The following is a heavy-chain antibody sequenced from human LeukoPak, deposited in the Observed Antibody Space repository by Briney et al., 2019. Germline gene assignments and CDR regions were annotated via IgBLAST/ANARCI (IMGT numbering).Heavy chain of an antibody. V-gene: IGHV4-30-2*01. Sequence: SETLSLTCAVSGGSISSGSYSWSWIRQPPGKGLEWIGYIYPRGSTYYNPSLKSRVILSLDKSANQFSLNLSSVTAEDTAVYYCARFSPRAMGNYLDFWGQGTMVTVSS. D-gene: IGHD3/OR15-3a*01. J-gene: IGHJ3*01. CDR1: GGSISSGSYS. CDR2: IYPRGST. CDR3: ARFSPRAMGNYLDF.